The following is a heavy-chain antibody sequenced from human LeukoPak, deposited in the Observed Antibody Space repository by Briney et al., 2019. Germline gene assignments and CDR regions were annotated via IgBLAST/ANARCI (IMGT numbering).Heavy chain of an antibody. CDR1: GGSINITSFY. CDR3: ARHYSLDWATDS. CDR2: IYYSGTT. D-gene: IGHD3-9*01. Sequence: PSETLTLTCTVSGGSINITSFYWGWIRQPPGKGLEWIGSIYYSGTTYYNPSLKNRVTMSVDTSTNQFSLRLSSVTAADTAVFYCARHYSLDWATDSWGQGTLVTVSS. J-gene: IGHJ4*02. V-gene: IGHV4-39*01.